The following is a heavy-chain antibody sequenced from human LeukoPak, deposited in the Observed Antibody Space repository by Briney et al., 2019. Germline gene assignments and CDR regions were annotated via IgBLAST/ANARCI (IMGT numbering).Heavy chain of an antibody. J-gene: IGHJ5*02. Sequence: ASVKVSCKASGYTFTSYGISWVRQAPGQGLEWMGWISAYNGNTNYAQKLQDRLTMTTDTSTSTDYLELSSLRSEDTAVYYCARDNSVRDEAWWFNPWGQGTLVTVSS. CDR3: ARDNSVRDEAWWFNP. CDR1: GYTFTSYG. D-gene: IGHD5-24*01. CDR2: ISAYNGNT. V-gene: IGHV1-18*01.